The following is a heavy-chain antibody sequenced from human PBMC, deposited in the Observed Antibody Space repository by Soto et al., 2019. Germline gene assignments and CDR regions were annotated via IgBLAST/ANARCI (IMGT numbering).Heavy chain of an antibody. D-gene: IGHD1-26*01. V-gene: IGHV3-21*01. J-gene: IGHJ3*02. CDR1: GFTFSSYW. CDR2: INSGSSNI. CDR3: ARDPPLGWERPHWGAFDI. Sequence: PGGSLRLSCAASGFTFSSYWMHWVRQAPGKGLEWVSPINSGSSNINYADSVKGRFTISRDNAKNSLYLQMNSLRAEDTAVYYCARDPPLGWERPHWGAFDIWGQGTMVTVSS.